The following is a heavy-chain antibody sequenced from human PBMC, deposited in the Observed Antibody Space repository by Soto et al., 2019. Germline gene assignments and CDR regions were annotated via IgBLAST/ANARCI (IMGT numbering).Heavy chain of an antibody. J-gene: IGHJ6*02. D-gene: IGHD4-17*01. CDR2: INPNSGGT. V-gene: IGHV1-2*02. Sequence: ASLKVSCNASGYTFTGYYMHWVRQAPGQGLEWMGWINPNSGGTDYAQKFQGRVTMTRDTSISTAYMELSRLRSDDTAVYYCARGPPYGYYCYYYGLDVWGQGTTVTVSS. CDR1: GYTFTGYY. CDR3: ARGPPYGYYCYYYGLDV.